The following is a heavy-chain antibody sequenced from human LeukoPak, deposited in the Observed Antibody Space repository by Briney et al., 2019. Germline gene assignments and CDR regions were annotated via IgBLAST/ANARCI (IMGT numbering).Heavy chain of an antibody. D-gene: IGHD3-22*01. V-gene: IGHV4-34*01. CDR2: INHSGST. Sequence: SETLSLTCAVHGGSFSGYYWSWIRQPPGKGLEWIGEINHSGSTNYNPSLKSRVTISVDTSKNQFSLKLSSVTAADTAVYYCARPGPTYYYDSSGYFGWGQGTLVTVSS. J-gene: IGHJ4*02. CDR3: ARPGPTYYYDSSGYFG. CDR1: GGSFSGYY.